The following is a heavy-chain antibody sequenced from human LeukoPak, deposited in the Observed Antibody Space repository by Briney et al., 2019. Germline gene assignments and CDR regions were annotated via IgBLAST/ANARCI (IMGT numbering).Heavy chain of an antibody. J-gene: IGHJ1*01. CDR3: ASRVVPAARAEYFQH. CDR1: GESFSGYY. V-gene: IGHV4-34*01. Sequence: SETLSLTCAVYGESFSGYYWSWIRQPPGKGLEWIGEINHSGSTNYNPSLKSRVTISVDTSKNQFSLKLSSVTAADTAVYYCASRVVPAARAEYFQHWGQGTLVTVSS. CDR2: INHSGST. D-gene: IGHD2-2*01.